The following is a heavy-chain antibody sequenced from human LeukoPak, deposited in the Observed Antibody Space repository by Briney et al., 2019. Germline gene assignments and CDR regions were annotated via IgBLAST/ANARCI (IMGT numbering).Heavy chain of an antibody. CDR2: IIPIFGTA. D-gene: IGHD3-22*01. Sequence: SVKVSCKASGGTFSSYAISWVRQAPGQGLEWMGRIIPIFGTANYAQKFQGRVTITTDESTSTAYMELSSLRSEDTAVYYCAREGLKSYYDSSGYYTYFDYWGRGTLVTVSS. CDR3: AREGLKSYYDSSGYYTYFDY. V-gene: IGHV1-69*05. J-gene: IGHJ4*02. CDR1: GGTFSSYA.